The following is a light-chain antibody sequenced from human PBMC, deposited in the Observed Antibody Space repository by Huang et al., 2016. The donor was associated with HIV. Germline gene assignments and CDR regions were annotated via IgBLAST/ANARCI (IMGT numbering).Light chain of an antibody. Sequence: IQLTQSPSSLSASVGDRVTITCRASQGISTYLAWYQLKPGKVPRLLSYDASTLQSGVPSRFSGSGSGTDFTLTINSLQPEDFATYYCQQLYSYPLTFGGGTKLEI. V-gene: IGKV1-9*01. CDR3: QQLYSYPLT. CDR2: DAS. J-gene: IGKJ4*01. CDR1: QGISTY.